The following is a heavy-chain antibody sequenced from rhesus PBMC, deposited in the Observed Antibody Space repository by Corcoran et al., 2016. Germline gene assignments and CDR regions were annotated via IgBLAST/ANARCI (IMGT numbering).Heavy chain of an antibody. CDR2: INPYNGNT. Sequence: QVQLVQSGAEVKKPGSSVKVSCKASGYTFTYYYMHWVRQAPQQGLEWREWINPYNGNTNYALQFQGRVTMTRDTSTSTAYMGLSSLRSEDTAVYYCARLRYCSSTYCSEFDLWGPGTPITISS. J-gene: IGHJ2*01. CDR3: ARLRYCSSTYCSEFDL. CDR1: GYTFTYYY. D-gene: IGHD2-15*01. V-gene: IGHV1S2*01.